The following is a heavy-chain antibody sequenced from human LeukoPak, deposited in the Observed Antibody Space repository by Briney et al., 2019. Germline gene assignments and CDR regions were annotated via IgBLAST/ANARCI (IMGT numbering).Heavy chain of an antibody. CDR2: FDPEDGET. Sequence: ASVKVSCKVSGYTLTELSMHWVRQAPGKGLEWTGGFDPEDGETIYAQKFQGRVTMTEDTSTDTAYMELSSLRSEDTAVYYCATAAAGTFDFDYWGQGTLVTVSS. D-gene: IGHD6-13*01. CDR3: ATAAAGTFDFDY. CDR1: GYTLTELS. V-gene: IGHV1-24*01. J-gene: IGHJ4*02.